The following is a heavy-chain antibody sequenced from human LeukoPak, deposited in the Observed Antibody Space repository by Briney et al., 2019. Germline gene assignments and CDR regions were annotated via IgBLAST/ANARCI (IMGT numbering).Heavy chain of an antibody. CDR3: ATVSLGADSSSWSFDY. J-gene: IGHJ4*02. V-gene: IGHV1-24*01. D-gene: IGHD6-13*01. CDR1: GYTLTELS. Sequence: GASVKVSCKVSGYTLTELSMHWVRQVPGKGLEWMGGFDPEDGETIYAQKFQGRVTMTEDTSTDTAYMELSSLRSEDTAVYYCATVSLGADSSSWSFDYWGQGTLVTVSS. CDR2: FDPEDGET.